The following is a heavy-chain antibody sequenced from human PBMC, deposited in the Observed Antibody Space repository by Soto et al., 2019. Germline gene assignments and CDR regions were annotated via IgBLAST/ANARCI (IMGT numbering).Heavy chain of an antibody. CDR3: ARDREAGYNFYYGMDV. CDR2: IYTSASI. J-gene: IGHJ6*02. D-gene: IGHD6-19*01. CDR1: GADINTYS. V-gene: IGHV4-4*07. Sequence: TLSLTCSVSGADINTYSWTWIRQPAGKGLEWIGRIYTSASINYNPSLKGRVTLSVDTSTNQVSLRLASVTAADTAIYYCARDREAGYNFYYGMDVWGQGTTVTVSS.